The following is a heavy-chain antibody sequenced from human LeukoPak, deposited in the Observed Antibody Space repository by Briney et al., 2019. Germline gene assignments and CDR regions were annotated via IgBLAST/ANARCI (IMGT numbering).Heavy chain of an antibody. CDR1: GFTFDDYG. V-gene: IGHV3-20*04. J-gene: IGHJ4*02. D-gene: IGHD5-12*01. Sequence: PGGSLRLSCAASGFTFDDYGVSWVRQAPGKGLEGVSGINWNDGSTAYADSVKGRFTISRDNAKNSLSLQMNSLRAEDTALYYCATVAYSAYDYPTLLPPFDYWGQGTLVTVSS. CDR3: ATVAYSAYDYPTLLPPFDY. CDR2: INWNDGST.